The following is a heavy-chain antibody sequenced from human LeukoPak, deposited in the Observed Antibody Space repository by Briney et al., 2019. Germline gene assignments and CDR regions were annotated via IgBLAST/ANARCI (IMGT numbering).Heavy chain of an antibody. D-gene: IGHD3-10*02. CDR1: GFTFSDYY. V-gene: IGHV3-11*04. CDR3: ARRQQGGGVSETYYVYYYYMDV. J-gene: IGHJ6*03. Sequence: GGSLRLSCAASGFTFSDYYMSWIRQAPGKGLEWVSYISSSGDTIYYADSVKGRFTISRDNAKNSLYLQMNSLRADDTAVYYCARRQQGGGVSETYYVYYYYMDVWGKGTTVTASS. CDR2: ISSSGDTI.